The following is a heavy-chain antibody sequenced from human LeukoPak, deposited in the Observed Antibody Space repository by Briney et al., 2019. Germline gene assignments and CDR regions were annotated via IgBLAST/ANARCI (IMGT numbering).Heavy chain of an antibody. J-gene: IGHJ4*02. Sequence: GGSLRLSCAASGFTFSSYSMIWVRQAPGKGLEWVAVISYDGSNKYYADSVKGRFTISRDNSKNTLYLQMNSLRAEDTAVYYCARDDLGYCSSTSCWSFDYWGQGTLVTVSS. V-gene: IGHV3-30*03. CDR2: ISYDGSNK. CDR1: GFTFSSYS. CDR3: ARDDLGYCSSTSCWSFDY. D-gene: IGHD2-2*01.